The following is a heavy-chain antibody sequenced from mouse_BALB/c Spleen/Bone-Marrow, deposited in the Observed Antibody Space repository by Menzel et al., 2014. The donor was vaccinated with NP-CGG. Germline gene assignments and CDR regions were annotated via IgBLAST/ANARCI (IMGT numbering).Heavy chain of an antibody. CDR3: ARKSQRAYDSMNY. Sequence: LVESGASVRISCKASGYTFTSFYIYWVRQRPGQGLEWIGWIYPGDFNTKYNEKFKGKATLTADESSSTASMQLSSLTSEDSAVYFCARKSQRAYDSMNYWGQGTSVTVSS. V-gene: IGHV1S56*01. CDR2: IYPGDFNT. J-gene: IGHJ4*01. D-gene: IGHD2-4*01. CDR1: GYTFTSFY.